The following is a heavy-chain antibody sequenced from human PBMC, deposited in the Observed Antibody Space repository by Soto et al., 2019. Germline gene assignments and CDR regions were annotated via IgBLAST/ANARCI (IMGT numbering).Heavy chain of an antibody. CDR2: IKQDGSEK. D-gene: IGHD6-19*01. CDR3: ARDADASGWYHYGMDV. V-gene: IGHV3-7*01. CDR1: GFNVSPYW. J-gene: IGHJ6*02. Sequence: LRLSCAASGFNVSPYWMNWVRQAPGKGLEWVANIKQDGSEKYYVDSVKGRFFISRDNAKNSLYLQINSLRAEDTAVYYCARDADASGWYHYGMDVWGQGTMVTVSS.